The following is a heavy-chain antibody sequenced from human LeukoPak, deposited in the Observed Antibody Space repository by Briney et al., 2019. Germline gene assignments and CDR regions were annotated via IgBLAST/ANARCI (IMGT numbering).Heavy chain of an antibody. Sequence: SETLSLTCAVYGGSFSGYYWSWIRQPPGKGLEWIGEINHSGSTNYNPSLKSRVTISVDTSKNQLSLKLSSVTAADTAVYYCARAPGYCSSTSCVIDYWGQGTLVTVSS. J-gene: IGHJ4*02. CDR1: GGSFSGYY. V-gene: IGHV4-34*01. CDR3: ARAPGYCSSTSCVIDY. D-gene: IGHD2-2*01. CDR2: INHSGST.